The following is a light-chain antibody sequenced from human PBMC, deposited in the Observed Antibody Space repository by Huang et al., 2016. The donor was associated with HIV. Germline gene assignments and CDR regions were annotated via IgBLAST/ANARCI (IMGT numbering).Light chain of an antibody. V-gene: IGKV3-15*01. Sequence: EIVMTQSPATLSVSPGERATLSCRASQRVSSNLAWYQQKPGQAPRSRSYGASTRATGIPARVSGSGSGTEFTLTISSLQSEDFAVYYCQQYNNWPRTFGQGTKVEIK. CDR1: QRVSSN. CDR3: QQYNNWPRT. CDR2: GAS. J-gene: IGKJ1*01.